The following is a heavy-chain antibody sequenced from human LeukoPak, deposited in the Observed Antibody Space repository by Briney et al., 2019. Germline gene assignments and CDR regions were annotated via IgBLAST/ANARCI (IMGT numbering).Heavy chain of an antibody. V-gene: IGHV3-48*04. D-gene: IGHD3-9*01. CDR3: ARETSLLRYFGWLPYYHHFMDV. CDR2: ISGSSSTI. J-gene: IGHJ6*03. Sequence: TGGSLRLSCAASGFTFSSYTMNWVRKAPGQGLGWVSYISGSSSTIYYADPVKGRCTISRDNANNSLYLQMHSLRTDDTTVDYFARETSLLRYFGWLPYYHHFMDVGGEGTTGTVSS. CDR1: GFTFSSYT.